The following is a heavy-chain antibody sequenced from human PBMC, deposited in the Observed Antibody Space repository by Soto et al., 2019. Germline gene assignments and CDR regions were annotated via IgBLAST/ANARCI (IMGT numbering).Heavy chain of an antibody. Sequence: QVQLQQWGAGLLKPSETLSLNCAVTGGSLSGYYWSWIRQPPGKGLEWIGEVKDGGHTNYSPSLRGRVTRPSGASNDQFSLRLSSVTAADTGVYYCARGQEGGDASHWDQGSLVTVSS. V-gene: IGHV4-34*01. CDR2: VKDGGHT. CDR1: GGSLSGYY. CDR3: ARGQEGGDASH. D-gene: IGHD3-16*01. J-gene: IGHJ4*02.